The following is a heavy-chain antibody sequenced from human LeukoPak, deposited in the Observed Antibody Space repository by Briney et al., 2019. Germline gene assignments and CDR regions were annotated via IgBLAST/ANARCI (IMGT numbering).Heavy chain of an antibody. CDR2: INNEGNDT. CDR3: ARGIYGNFDY. Sequence: RGSLRLSCAASGFTFTKYWMHWVRQVPRKGLSWVTRINNEGNDTNYADSVKGRFTISRDNAKNTLYLQMNSLRAEDTAVYYCARGIYGNFDYWGQGALVTVSS. CDR1: GFTFTKYW. J-gene: IGHJ4*02. D-gene: IGHD3-10*01. V-gene: IGHV3-74*01.